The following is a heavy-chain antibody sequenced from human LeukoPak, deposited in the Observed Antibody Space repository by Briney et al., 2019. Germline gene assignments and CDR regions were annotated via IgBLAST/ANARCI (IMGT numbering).Heavy chain of an antibody. D-gene: IGHD3-22*01. CDR1: GYSFTNYW. CDR2: IYPGDSDT. V-gene: IGHV5-51*01. J-gene: IGHJ4*02. Sequence: GESLKISCKGSGYSFTNYWIGWVRQMPGKGLEWVGIIYPGDSDTRYSPSFQGQVTISADKSISTAYLQWSSLKASDTAMYYCARQRIERDTSGYVDYFDYWGQGTLVTVSS. CDR3: ARQRIERDTSGYVDYFDY.